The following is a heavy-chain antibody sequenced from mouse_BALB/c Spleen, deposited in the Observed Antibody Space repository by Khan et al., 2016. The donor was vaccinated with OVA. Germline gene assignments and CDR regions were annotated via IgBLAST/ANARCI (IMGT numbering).Heavy chain of an antibody. D-gene: IGHD2-3*01. CDR1: GFTLSSFG. CDR3: TRRSIYDGYYGGAMDY. CDR2: ISSGSNTI. J-gene: IGHJ4*01. Sequence: EVELVASGGGLVQPGGSRKLSCAASGFTLSSFGMHWVRQAPEKGLEWVAYISSGSNTINYADTVKGRFTISRDNSQNTLFLQMTSLRSEDTAMYYCTRRSIYDGYYGGAMDYWGQGTSVTVSS. V-gene: IGHV5-17*02.